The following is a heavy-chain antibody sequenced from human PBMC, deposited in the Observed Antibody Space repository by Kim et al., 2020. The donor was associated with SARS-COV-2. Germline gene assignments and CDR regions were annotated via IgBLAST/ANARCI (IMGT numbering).Heavy chain of an antibody. Sequence: GGSLILSCVASGFNFANHAMHWVRQAPGKGLEWVSGIGRNSATSGYADSVKGRFTVSRDNAKNSLYLQMNSLRPEDTALYYCARDRGGLVDTGTMNVWGQGTTVTVS. J-gene: IGHJ6*02. V-gene: IGHV3-9*01. CDR3: ARDRGGLVDTGTMNV. CDR1: GFNFANHA. CDR2: IGRNSATS. D-gene: IGHD1-26*01.